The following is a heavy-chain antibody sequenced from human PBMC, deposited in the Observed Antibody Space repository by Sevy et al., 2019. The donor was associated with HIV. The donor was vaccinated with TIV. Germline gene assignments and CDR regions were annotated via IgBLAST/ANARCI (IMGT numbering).Heavy chain of an antibody. CDR2: MFYRGST. J-gene: IGHJ4*02. D-gene: IGHD4-4*01. CDR1: GDSVSSDNYY. V-gene: IGHV4-61*01. CDR3: ARLSAVSRSYNFDY. Sequence: SETLSLTCTVSGDSVSSDNYYWSWIRHPPGKGLEWIGYMFYRGSTNYNPSLKSRVTISVDTSKNQFSLKLNSVTAADMAVYYCARLSAVSRSYNFDYWGQGTLVTVSS.